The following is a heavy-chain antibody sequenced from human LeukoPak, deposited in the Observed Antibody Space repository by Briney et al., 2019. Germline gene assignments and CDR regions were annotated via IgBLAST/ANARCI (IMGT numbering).Heavy chain of an antibody. CDR3: ARDRGDSYGAEDMDV. V-gene: IGHV3-21*01. CDR1: GFTFSSYS. Sequence: GGSLRLSCSASGFTFSSYSMNWVRQAPGKGLEWVSSISSSSSYIYYADSVNGGFTISRDNAKNSLYLQMNSLRAEYTAVYYCARDRGDSYGAEDMDVWGQGTTVTVSS. J-gene: IGHJ6*02. CDR2: ISSSSSYI. D-gene: IGHD5-18*01.